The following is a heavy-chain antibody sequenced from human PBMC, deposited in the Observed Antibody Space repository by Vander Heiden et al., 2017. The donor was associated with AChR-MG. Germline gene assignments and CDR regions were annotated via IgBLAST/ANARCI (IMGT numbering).Heavy chain of an antibody. CDR1: GGSISSSSYY. D-gene: IGHD3-3*01. Sequence: QLQLQESGPGLVKPSETLSLTCTVSGGSISSSSYYWGWIRQPPGKGLEWIVSIYYSGGTYYDPSLKSRVTISVDTSKNQFSLKLSSVTAADTAVYYCARHASDYDFWSGYYTGLGYYYYGMDVWGQGTTVTVSS. V-gene: IGHV4-39*01. J-gene: IGHJ6*02. CDR3: ARHASDYDFWSGYYTGLGYYYYGMDV. CDR2: IYYSGGT.